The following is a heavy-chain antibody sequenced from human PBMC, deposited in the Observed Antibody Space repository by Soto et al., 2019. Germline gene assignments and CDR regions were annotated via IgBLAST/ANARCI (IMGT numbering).Heavy chain of an antibody. CDR2: IYHSGST. Sequence: PSETLSLTCAVSGYPISSGYYWGWIRQPPGKGLEWIGSIYHSGSTYYNPSLKSRVTISVDTSKNQFSLKLSSVTAADTAVYYCARAFRRGSPRWGQGTMVTVSS. D-gene: IGHD1-26*01. V-gene: IGHV4-38-2*01. CDR3: ARAFRRGSPR. J-gene: IGHJ3*01. CDR1: GYPISSGYY.